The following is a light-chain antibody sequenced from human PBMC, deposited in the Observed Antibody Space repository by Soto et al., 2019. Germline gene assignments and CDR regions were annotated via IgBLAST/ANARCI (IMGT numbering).Light chain of an antibody. Sequence: EIVLTQSPGTLSLSPGERATLSCRASQSVSSSYLAWYQQKPGQAPRLLMYGASTRATGAPARISGSGSGTEFTLTISRLEPEDFAVYYCQQYGSSPGTFGQGTKVDI. CDR1: QSVSSSY. J-gene: IGKJ1*01. V-gene: IGKV3-20*01. CDR3: QQYGSSPGT. CDR2: GAS.